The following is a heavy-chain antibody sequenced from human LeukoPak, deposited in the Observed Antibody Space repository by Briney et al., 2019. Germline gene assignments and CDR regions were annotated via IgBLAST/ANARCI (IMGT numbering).Heavy chain of an antibody. CDR1: GFTFSTYA. J-gene: IGHJ5*02. D-gene: IGHD3-10*01. CDR3: ARDLGLDP. V-gene: IGHV3-23*01. Sequence: PGGSLRLSCAASGFTFSTYAVNWVRQAPGKGLEWVSAISSGGGTTYYADSVKGRFTISRDNSKNTLYLQMNSLRAEDTAVYYCARDLGLDPWGQGTLVTVSS. CDR2: ISSGGGTT.